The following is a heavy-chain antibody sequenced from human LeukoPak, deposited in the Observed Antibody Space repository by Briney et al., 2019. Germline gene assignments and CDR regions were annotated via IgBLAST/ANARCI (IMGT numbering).Heavy chain of an antibody. Sequence: GSSVKVSCKASGGTFSNYTISWVRQAPGQGLEWMGRIIPILGIANYAQKFQGRVTITADKSTSTAYMELSSLRSEDTAAYFCARLRSITMIVVAHVDAFDIWGQGTMVTVSS. CDR2: IIPILGIA. V-gene: IGHV1-69*02. J-gene: IGHJ3*02. D-gene: IGHD3-22*01. CDR3: ARLRSITMIVVAHVDAFDI. CDR1: GGTFSNYT.